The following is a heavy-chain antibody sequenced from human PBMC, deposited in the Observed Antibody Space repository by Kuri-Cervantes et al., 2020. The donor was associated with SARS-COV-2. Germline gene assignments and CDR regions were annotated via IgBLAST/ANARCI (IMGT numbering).Heavy chain of an antibody. J-gene: IGHJ4*02. CDR2: VDISGSP. CDR1: GGSISSYY. Sequence: SETLSLTCTVSGGSISSYYWTWIRQSAGKGLEWIGHVDISGSPTYNPSLKNRVTISLDASNNQVSLRLSSATAADTAVYYCGKVSWLQLWHRYSDSWGQGTLVTVSS. V-gene: IGHV4-4*07. D-gene: IGHD5-24*01. CDR3: GKVSWLQLWHRYSDS.